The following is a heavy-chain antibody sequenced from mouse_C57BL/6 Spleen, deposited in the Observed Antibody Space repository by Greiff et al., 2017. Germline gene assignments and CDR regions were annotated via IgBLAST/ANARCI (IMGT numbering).Heavy chain of an antibody. V-gene: IGHV1-55*01. Sequence: QVQLQQPGAELVKPGASVKMSCKASGYTFTSYWITWVKHRPGQGLEWIGDIYPGSGSTNYNEKFKSKATLTVDTSSSTAYMQLSSLTSEDSAVVYCARWGPRYFDVWGTGTTVTVSS. CDR1: GYTFTSYW. CDR2: IYPGSGST. CDR3: ARWGPRYFDV. J-gene: IGHJ1*03.